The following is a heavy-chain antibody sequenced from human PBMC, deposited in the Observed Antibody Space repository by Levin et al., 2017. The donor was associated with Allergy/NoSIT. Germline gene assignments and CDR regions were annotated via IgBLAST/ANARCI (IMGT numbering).Heavy chain of an antibody. CDR1: GASVSSGFYY. CDR2: VYDSGST. D-gene: IGHD6-13*01. Sequence: PSETLSLTCSVSGASVSSGFYYWGWIRQPPGTGLEWIGCVYDSGSTNYNPSLKSRVTISIDTSKNQFSLRLSSVTAEDTAVYYCARDRVGAGFPVMDVWGQGTTVTVTS. CDR3: ARDRVGAGFPVMDV. J-gene: IGHJ6*02. V-gene: IGHV4-61*01.